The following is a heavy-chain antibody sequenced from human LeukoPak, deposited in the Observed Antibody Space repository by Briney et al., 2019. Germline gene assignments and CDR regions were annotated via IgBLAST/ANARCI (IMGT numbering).Heavy chain of an antibody. J-gene: IGHJ6*03. Sequence: SVKVSCKASGGTFSSYAISWVRQAPGQGLEWMGGIIPIFGTANYAQKFQGRVTITADESTSTAYMELSSLRSEDTAVYYCARVRWEAAAGMNYYYYYMGVWGKGTTVTVSS. CDR2: IIPIFGTA. D-gene: IGHD6-13*01. CDR1: GGTFSSYA. V-gene: IGHV1-69*01. CDR3: ARVRWEAAAGMNYYYYYMGV.